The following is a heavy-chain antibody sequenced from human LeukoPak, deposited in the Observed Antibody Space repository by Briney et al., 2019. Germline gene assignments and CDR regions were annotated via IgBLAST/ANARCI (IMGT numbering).Heavy chain of an antibody. J-gene: IGHJ4*02. D-gene: IGHD3-10*02. CDR1: GFTFSSYS. Sequence: GGSLRLSCAASGFTFSSYSMNWVRQAPGKGLEWVSSISSSSSYIYYADSVKGRFTISRDNAKNSLYLQMNSLRAEDTAVYYCARGTMFPYYFDYWGQGTLVTVSS. V-gene: IGHV3-21*01. CDR2: ISSSSSYI. CDR3: ARGTMFPYYFDY.